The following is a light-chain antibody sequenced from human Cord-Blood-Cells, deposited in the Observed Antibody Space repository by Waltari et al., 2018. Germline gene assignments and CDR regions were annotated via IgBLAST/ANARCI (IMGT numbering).Light chain of an antibody. CDR2: EGS. Sequence: QSALTQPASVSGSPGQSITISCTGTSSDVGSYNLVSWYQQHPGKAPKLMIYEGSKRPSGVSNRCSVSKSGNTASLTISGLQAEDEADYYCCSYAGSSTFYVFGTGTKVTVL. CDR3: CSYAGSSTFYV. CDR1: SSDVGSYNL. J-gene: IGLJ1*01. V-gene: IGLV2-23*01.